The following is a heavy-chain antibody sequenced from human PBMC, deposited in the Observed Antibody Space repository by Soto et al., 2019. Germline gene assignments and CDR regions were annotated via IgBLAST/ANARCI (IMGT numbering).Heavy chain of an antibody. CDR1: GFTFSSYA. D-gene: IGHD3-3*01. V-gene: IGHV3-30-3*01. Sequence: QVQLVESGGGVVQPGRSPRLSCAASGFTFSSYAMHWVRQAPGKGLEWVAVISYDGSNKYYADSVKGRFTISRDNSKNTLYLQMNSLRAEDTAVYYCARDLEGVDYWGQGTLVTVSS. J-gene: IGHJ4*02. CDR2: ISYDGSNK. CDR3: ARDLEGVDY.